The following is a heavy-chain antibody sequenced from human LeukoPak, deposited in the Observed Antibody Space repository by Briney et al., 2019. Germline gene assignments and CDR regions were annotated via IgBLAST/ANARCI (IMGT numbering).Heavy chain of an antibody. CDR2: ISGSGGST. J-gene: IGHJ4*02. V-gene: IGHV3-23*01. CDR1: GFTFSNYA. Sequence: AGGSLRLSCAASGFTFSNYAMSWVRQAPGKGLEWVSAISGSGGSTYYADSVKGRFTISRDNSKNTLYLQMNSLRAEDTAVYYCAKYETYYYDSSGYYYLDYWGQGTLVTVSS. CDR3: AKYETYYYDSSGYYYLDY. D-gene: IGHD3-22*01.